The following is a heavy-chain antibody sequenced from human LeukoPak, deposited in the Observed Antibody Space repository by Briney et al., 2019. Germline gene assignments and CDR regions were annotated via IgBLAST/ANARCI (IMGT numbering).Heavy chain of an antibody. CDR3: ARDGDSYDSGDAFDI. J-gene: IGHJ3*02. CDR2: IYYNGST. Sequence: SETLSLTCTVSGGSLGTYYWSWIRQPPGKGLEWIGYIYYNGSTNYNPSLKSRVTISVDTSKNQFSLKLSSVTAADTAVYYCARDGDSYDSGDAFDIWGQGTMVTVSS. V-gene: IGHV4-59*01. CDR1: GGSLGTYY. D-gene: IGHD5-12*01.